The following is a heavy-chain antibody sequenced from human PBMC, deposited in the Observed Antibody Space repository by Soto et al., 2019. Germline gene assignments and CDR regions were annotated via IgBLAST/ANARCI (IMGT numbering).Heavy chain of an antibody. CDR1: GYTFTSYG. V-gene: IGHV1-3*01. J-gene: IGHJ6*02. CDR2: INAANGDT. CDR3: ARGPFYGKTGAAHYYGMDV. Sequence: ASVKVSCKASGYTFTSYGIHWVRQAPGQRLEWMGWINAANGDTKYSPKFQGRVTITRDTSASTAYMELSSLRSEDTAVYYCARGPFYGKTGAAHYYGMDVWGQGTTVTVSS. D-gene: IGHD4-17*01.